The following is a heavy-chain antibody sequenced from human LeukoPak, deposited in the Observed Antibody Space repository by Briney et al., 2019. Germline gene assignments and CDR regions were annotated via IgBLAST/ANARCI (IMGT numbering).Heavy chain of an antibody. Sequence: GGSLRLSCEASGFNHSNYWMSWVRQAPGKGPAWVANIEQDGSEKYYVDSVTGRFTISRDDAKDSLFLQMNSLRAEDTAVYYCVRWATSFDLWGQGTLVTVSS. CDR3: VRWATSFDL. CDR2: IEQDGSEK. J-gene: IGHJ4*02. V-gene: IGHV3-7*01. D-gene: IGHD3-3*01. CDR1: GFNHSNYW.